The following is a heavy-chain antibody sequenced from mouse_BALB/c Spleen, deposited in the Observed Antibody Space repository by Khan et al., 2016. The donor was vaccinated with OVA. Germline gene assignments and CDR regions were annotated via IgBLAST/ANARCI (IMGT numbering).Heavy chain of an antibody. V-gene: IGHV3-2*02. D-gene: IGHD1-1*01. Sequence: DVKLQESGPGLVKPSQSLSLTCTVTGYSITTDYAWNWLRQFPGNKLEWMGFISYSGNTKYNPSLKSRISITRDTSKNQFFLQLKSVTTEDTARXYCASVYGGDFDYWGQGTTLTVSS. CDR2: ISYSGNT. J-gene: IGHJ2*01. CDR1: GYSITTDYA. CDR3: ASVYGGDFDY.